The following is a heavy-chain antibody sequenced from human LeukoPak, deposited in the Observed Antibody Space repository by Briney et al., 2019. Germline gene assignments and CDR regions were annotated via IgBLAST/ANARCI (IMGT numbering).Heavy chain of an antibody. CDR1: GYTFTSYG. Sequence: GASVKVSCKAYGYTFTSYGISWVRQAPGQGLEWMGWISAYNGNTNYAQKLQGRVTMTTDTSTSTAYMELRSLRSDDTAVYYCARDIVVVPAAMPGNWFDPWGQGTLVTVSS. D-gene: IGHD2-2*01. J-gene: IGHJ5*02. V-gene: IGHV1-18*01. CDR2: ISAYNGNT. CDR3: ARDIVVVPAAMPGNWFDP.